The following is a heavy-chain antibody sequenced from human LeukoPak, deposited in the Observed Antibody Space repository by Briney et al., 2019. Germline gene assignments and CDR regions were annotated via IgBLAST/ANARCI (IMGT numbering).Heavy chain of an antibody. V-gene: IGHV3-30*03. Sequence: GGSLRLSCAASGFTFSSYGMHWVRQAPGKGLEWVAVISYDGSNKYYADSVKGRFTISRDNSKNTLYLQMNSLRAEDTAVYYCVPSRGIFGVVDLDYWGQGTLVTVSS. CDR1: GFTFSSYG. CDR2: ISYDGSNK. D-gene: IGHD3-3*01. CDR3: VPSRGIFGVVDLDY. J-gene: IGHJ4*02.